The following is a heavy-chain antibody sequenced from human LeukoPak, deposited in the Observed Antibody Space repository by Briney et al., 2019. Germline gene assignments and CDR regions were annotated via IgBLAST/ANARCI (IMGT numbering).Heavy chain of an antibody. J-gene: IGHJ3*02. CDR3: ARGQIGYCSSTSCQTYDAFDI. CDR1: GFTFSSYS. CDR2: ISSSSSYI. Sequence: GGSLRLSCAASGFTFSSYSMNWVRQAPGKRLEWVSSISSSSSYIYYADSVKGRFTISRDNAKNSLYLQMNSLRAEDTAVYYCARGQIGYCSSTSCQTYDAFDIWGQGTMVTVSS. D-gene: IGHD2-2*01. V-gene: IGHV3-21*01.